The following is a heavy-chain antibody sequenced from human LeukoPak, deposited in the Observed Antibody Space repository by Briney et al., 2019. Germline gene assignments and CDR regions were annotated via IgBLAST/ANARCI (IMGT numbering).Heavy chain of an antibody. CDR3: ARDPWTNSDYDGFDY. V-gene: IGHV3-21*01. CDR2: ISSSSYI. D-gene: IGHD5-12*01. J-gene: IGHJ4*02. CDR1: GFTFSSYR. Sequence: GGSLRLSCAASGFTFSSYRMNWVRQAPGRGLEWVSSISSSSYIYYADSVKGRFTISRDNAKNSQYLQMNSLRAEDTAVYYCARDPWTNSDYDGFDYWGQGTLVTVSS.